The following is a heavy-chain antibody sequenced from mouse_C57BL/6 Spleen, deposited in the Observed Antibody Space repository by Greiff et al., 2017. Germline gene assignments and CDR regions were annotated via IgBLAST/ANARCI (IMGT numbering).Heavy chain of an antibody. Sequence: VQLQQSGAELVRPGTSVKVSCKASGYAFTNYLIEWVKQRPGQGLEWIGVVNPGSGGTNYNEKFKGKATLTADKSSSTAYMQLSSLTSEDSAVYFCARSRGNYRFDYWGQGTTLTVSS. CDR1: GYAFTNYL. D-gene: IGHD2-1*01. CDR3: ARSRGNYRFDY. V-gene: IGHV1-54*01. J-gene: IGHJ2*01. CDR2: VNPGSGGT.